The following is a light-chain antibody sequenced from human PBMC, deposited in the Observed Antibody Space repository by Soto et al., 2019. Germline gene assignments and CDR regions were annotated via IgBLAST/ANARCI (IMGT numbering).Light chain of an antibody. CDR1: SSDVGGYDY. Sequence: QSALTQPASVSGSPGQSITISCTGTSSDVGGYDYVSWYQQHPGKAPKLMIYEVSNRPSGVSNRLSGSKSGNTASLTISGLQAEDEADYYCSSYTTSITLYVFGSGTMLTVL. J-gene: IGLJ1*01. V-gene: IGLV2-14*01. CDR2: EVS. CDR3: SSYTTSITLYV.